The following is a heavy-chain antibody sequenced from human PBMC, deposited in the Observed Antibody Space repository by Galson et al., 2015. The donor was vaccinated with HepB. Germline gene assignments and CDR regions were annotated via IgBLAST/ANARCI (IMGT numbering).Heavy chain of an antibody. Sequence: SLRLSCAGSGFTFSSYTIHWVRQPPGKGLEWVAAISHDASRKYHADSVKGRFNISRDNSKNTVDLQMNSLRPEDTALYFCARGSFEYLFLDYWGRGTLVTVSS. V-gene: IGHV3-30-3*01. D-gene: IGHD2-21*01. CDR3: ARGSFEYLFLDY. CDR2: ISHDASRK. J-gene: IGHJ4*02. CDR1: GFTFSSYT.